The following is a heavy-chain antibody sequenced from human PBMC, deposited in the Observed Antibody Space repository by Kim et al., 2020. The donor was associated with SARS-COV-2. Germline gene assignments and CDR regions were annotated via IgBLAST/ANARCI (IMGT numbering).Heavy chain of an antibody. CDR2: LNADNGDT. Sequence: ASVKVSCKASGYSFSSYAMHWVRQAPGQRPEWMGWLNADNGDTKYLQKFQGRVAITRETSARTVYMELSSRRTEETAVYSCARGIHSSSWYLDYWGQGTL. CDR3: ARGIHSSSWYLDY. V-gene: IGHV1-3*01. CDR1: GYSFSSYA. D-gene: IGHD6-13*01. J-gene: IGHJ4*02.